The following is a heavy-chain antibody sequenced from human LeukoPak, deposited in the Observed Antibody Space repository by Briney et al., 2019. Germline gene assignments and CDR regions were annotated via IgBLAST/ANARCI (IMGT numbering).Heavy chain of an antibody. D-gene: IGHD3-3*01. CDR2: IKKDGSEK. Sequence: PGGSLRLSCAASGFTFSSYAMSWVRQAPGKGLEWVANIKKDGSEKFYVDSVKGRFTISRDNAKNSLYLQMNSLRAEDTAVYYCARDGDFWSAQGAFDIWGQGTMVTVSS. CDR3: ARDGDFWSAQGAFDI. J-gene: IGHJ3*02. V-gene: IGHV3-7*01. CDR1: GFTFSSYA.